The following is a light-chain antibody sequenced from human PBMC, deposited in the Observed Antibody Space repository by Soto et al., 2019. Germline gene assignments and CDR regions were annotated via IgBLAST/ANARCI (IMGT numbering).Light chain of an antibody. Sequence: QSALTQPPSASGSPGQSVTISCTGTSSDVGGYNYVSWYQQHPGKAPKLMSYEVSKRPSGVPDRFSGSKSGNTASLTVSGLHAEDEAYYYCSSYAGSNNWVFGGGTKLTVL. CDR2: EVS. CDR1: SSDVGGYNY. J-gene: IGLJ3*02. CDR3: SSYAGSNNWV. V-gene: IGLV2-8*01.